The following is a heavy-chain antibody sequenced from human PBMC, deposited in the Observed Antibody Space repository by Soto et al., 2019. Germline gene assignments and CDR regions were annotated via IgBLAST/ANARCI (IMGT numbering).Heavy chain of an antibody. V-gene: IGHV1-8*01. CDR1: RCALNNDE. Sequence: CKDSRCALNNDESSWSPQANGQRLEWMGWMNSNSGTTGYAQKFPGRVTMTRDTSISTAYMELSSLKSEDTAEYYCVRNTAVAGTWGTRFHTSCCNPGDQVTLSPVSS. D-gene: IGHD6-19*01. CDR2: MNSNSGTT. CDR3: VRNTAVAGTWGTRFHTSCCNP. J-gene: IGHJ5*02.